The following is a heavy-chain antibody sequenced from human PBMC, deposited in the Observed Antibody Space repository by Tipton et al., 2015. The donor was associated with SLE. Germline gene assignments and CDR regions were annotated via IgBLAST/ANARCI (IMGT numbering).Heavy chain of an antibody. CDR3: ARESSSGWYGLDY. CDR1: GGSIISGDYF. Sequence: TLSLTCTVSGGSIISGDYFWTWIRQPPGKGLEWIGYISDNGITYYSPSLKSRVTLSVDSSKNQISLRLISVTAADTAVYYCARESSSGWYGLDYWGQGTLVTVSS. V-gene: IGHV4-30-4*01. J-gene: IGHJ4*02. CDR2: ISDNGIT. D-gene: IGHD6-19*01.